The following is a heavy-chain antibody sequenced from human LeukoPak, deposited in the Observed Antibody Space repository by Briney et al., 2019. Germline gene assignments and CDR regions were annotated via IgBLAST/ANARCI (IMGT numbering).Heavy chain of an antibody. CDR1: GFTFSSYS. CDR3: ARLGGYNSGWFIDL. D-gene: IGHD6-19*01. CDR2: ISSSSSYI. V-gene: IGHV3-21*06. J-gene: IGHJ5*02. Sequence: AGGSLRHSCAASGFTFSSYSMNWVRQAPGKGLEWVSSISSSSSYIYYADSVKGRFTISRDNAKNSLYLQMSSLRAEDTAVYYCARLGGYNSGWFIDLWGQGSLVTVSS.